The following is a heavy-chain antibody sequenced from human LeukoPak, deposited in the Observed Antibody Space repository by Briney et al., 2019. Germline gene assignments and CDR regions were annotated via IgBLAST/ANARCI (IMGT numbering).Heavy chain of an antibody. Sequence: GASVKVSCKASGYTFTSYGISWVRQAPGQGLEWMGWISAYNGNTNYAQKLQGRVTMTTDTSTSTAYMELRSQRSDDTAVYYCARDPYSSGWSSKPNWFDPWGQGTLVTVSS. CDR2: ISAYNGNT. J-gene: IGHJ5*02. V-gene: IGHV1-18*01. CDR1: GYTFTSYG. D-gene: IGHD6-19*01. CDR3: ARDPYSSGWSSKPNWFDP.